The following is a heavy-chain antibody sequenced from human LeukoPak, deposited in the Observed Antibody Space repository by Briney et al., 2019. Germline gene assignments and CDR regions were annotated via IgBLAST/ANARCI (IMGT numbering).Heavy chain of an antibody. CDR1: GFTFTTYD. J-gene: IGHJ4*02. CDR3: ARDARYCSSNTCYYYFDY. D-gene: IGHD2-2*01. CDR2: IGSSGSTK. Sequence: PGGSLRLSCAASGFTFTTYDMNWVRQAPGKGLEWVSYIGSSGSTKFYADSVRGRFTISRDNAKNSLDLQMNSLRAEDTAVYYCARDARYCSSNTCYYYFDYWGQGTLVTVSS. V-gene: IGHV3-48*03.